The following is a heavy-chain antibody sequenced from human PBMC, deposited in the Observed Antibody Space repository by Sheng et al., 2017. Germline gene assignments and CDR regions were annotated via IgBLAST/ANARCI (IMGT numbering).Heavy chain of an antibody. CDR3: ARGGEYYYYYMGR. J-gene: IGHJ6*03. Sequence: QVQLQESGPGLVKPSQTLSLTCTVSGGSISSGSYYWSWIRQPAGKGLEWIGRIYTSGSTNYNPSLKSRVTISVDTSKNQFSLKLSSVTAADTAVYYCARGGEYYYYYMGRLGPRGPTVTVSS. CDR1: GGSISSGSYY. V-gene: IGHV4-61*02. CDR2: IYTSGST.